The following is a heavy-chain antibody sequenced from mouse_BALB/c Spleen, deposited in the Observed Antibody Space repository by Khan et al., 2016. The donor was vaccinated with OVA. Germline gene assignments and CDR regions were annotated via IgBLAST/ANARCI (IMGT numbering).Heavy chain of an antibody. CDR1: GYSITSGYG. D-gene: IGHD1-2*01. V-gene: IGHV3-2*02. CDR3: AITARIKY. J-gene: IGHJ2*01. CDR2: ISYSGST. Sequence: DVKLQESGPGLVKPSQSLSLTCTVTGYSITSGYGWNWIRQFPGNKLEWMGYISYSGSTNYNPSLKSRISITRDTSKNQFFLQLNSVTTEDTATYYCAITARIKYWGQGTTLTVAS.